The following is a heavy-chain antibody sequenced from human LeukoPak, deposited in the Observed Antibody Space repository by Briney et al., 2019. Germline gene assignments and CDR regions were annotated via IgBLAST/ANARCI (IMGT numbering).Heavy chain of an antibody. J-gene: IGHJ5*02. Sequence: PGGSLRLSCAASGFTFSSYAMSWVRQAPGKGLEWVSAISGSGGSTYYADSVKGRFTISRDNSKSTLYLQMNSLRAEDTAVYYCAKDRYCSSTSCYRGEWFDPWGQGTLVTVSS. V-gene: IGHV3-23*01. CDR3: AKDRYCSSTSCYRGEWFDP. D-gene: IGHD2-2*02. CDR1: GFTFSSYA. CDR2: ISGSGGST.